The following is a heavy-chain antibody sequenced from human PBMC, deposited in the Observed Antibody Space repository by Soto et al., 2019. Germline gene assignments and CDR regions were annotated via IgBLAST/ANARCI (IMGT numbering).Heavy chain of an antibody. CDR1: GYTFTSYY. CDR2: INPSGGST. D-gene: IGHD6-13*01. J-gene: IGHJ5*02. CDR3: ARDLGAAAGTWWLDP. Sequence: ASVKVSCKASGYTFTSYYMHWVRQAPGQGLEWMGIINPSGGSTSYAQKFQGRVTMTRDTSTSTVYMELSSLRSEDTAVYYCARDLGAAAGTWWLDPWGQGTLVTVSS. V-gene: IGHV1-46*01.